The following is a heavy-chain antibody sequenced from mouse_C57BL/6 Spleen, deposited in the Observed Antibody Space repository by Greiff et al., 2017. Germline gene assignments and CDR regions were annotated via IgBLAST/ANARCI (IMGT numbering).Heavy chain of an antibody. CDR2: IYPRSGNT. CDR1: GYTFTSYG. V-gene: IGHV1-81*01. Sequence: QVQLQQSGAELARPGASVKLSCKASGYTFTSYGISWVKQRTGQGLEWIGEIYPRSGNTYYNEKFKGKATLTADKSSSTAYMERRSLTSEDSAVYFCARFTTVVAPYAMDYWGQGTSVTVSS. D-gene: IGHD1-1*01. J-gene: IGHJ4*01. CDR3: ARFTTVVAPYAMDY.